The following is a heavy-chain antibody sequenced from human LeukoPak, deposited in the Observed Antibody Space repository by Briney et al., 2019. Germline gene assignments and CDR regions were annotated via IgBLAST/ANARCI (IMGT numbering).Heavy chain of an antibody. Sequence: GGSLRPVYAASGFTVISYVMSWVRQHPRKWLELHSSISGTGDTTYYADSVKGRFTISRDNSKNTLYLQMNSLRAEDTAVYYCAKFAHWGQGTLVTVSS. CDR2: ISGTGDTT. CDR1: GFTVISYV. CDR3: AKFAH. V-gene: IGHV3-23*01. J-gene: IGHJ4*02.